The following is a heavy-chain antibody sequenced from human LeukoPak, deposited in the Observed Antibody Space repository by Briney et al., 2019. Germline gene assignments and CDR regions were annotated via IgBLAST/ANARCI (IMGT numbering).Heavy chain of an antibody. CDR1: GFTFSSYA. Sequence: PGGSLRLSCAASGFTFSSYAMSWVRQAPGKGLEWVSAISGRGGSTYYADSVKGRFTISRDNSKNTLYLQMNSLRAEDTAVYYCAKDLGPEGSAAKGGYFDYWGQGTLVTVSS. CDR2: ISGRGGST. J-gene: IGHJ4*02. V-gene: IGHV3-23*01. CDR3: AKDLGPEGSAAKGGYFDY. D-gene: IGHD6-13*01.